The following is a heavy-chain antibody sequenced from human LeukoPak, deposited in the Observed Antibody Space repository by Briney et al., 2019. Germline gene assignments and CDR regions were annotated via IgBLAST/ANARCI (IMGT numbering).Heavy chain of an antibody. CDR2: INHSGST. CDR1: GGSFSGYY. Sequence: SETLSLTCAVYGGSFSGYYWSWIRQPPGKGLEWIGEINHSGSTNYNPSLKSRVTISVDTSKNQFSLKLSSVTAADTAVYYCASAYYYDSSGYYGPYFDYWSQGTLVTVSS. CDR3: ASAYYYDSSGYYGPYFDY. J-gene: IGHJ4*02. V-gene: IGHV4-34*01. D-gene: IGHD3-22*01.